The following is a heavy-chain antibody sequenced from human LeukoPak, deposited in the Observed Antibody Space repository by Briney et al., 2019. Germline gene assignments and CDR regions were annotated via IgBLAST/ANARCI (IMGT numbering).Heavy chain of an antibody. J-gene: IGHJ6*02. CDR2: TFYRSSWYH. CDR1: GDSVSSDSAA. D-gene: IGHD3-10*01. Sequence: SQTLSLTCAISGDSVSSDSAAWNWIRQSPSGCLEWLGRTFYRSSWYHDYAGSVKSRITINPDTSKNQLSLQLKTVPPEDTAVYYCARDEVVRGVILLGGMDVWGQGTTVTVSS. V-gene: IGHV6-1*01. CDR3: ARDEVVRGVILLGGMDV.